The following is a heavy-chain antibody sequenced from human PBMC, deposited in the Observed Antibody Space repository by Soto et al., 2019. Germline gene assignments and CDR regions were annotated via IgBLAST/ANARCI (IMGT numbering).Heavy chain of an antibody. J-gene: IGHJ4*02. CDR3: AKLVGLASNGY. Sequence: PVGSLRLSCAASAFTLSRYAMRWVRQAPGKGLEWVSAISGSGGSTYYADSVKGRFTLSRDNSKNTLYLQMNSRRAADTAVYYCAKLVGLASNGYWGQGTLVAVSS. CDR1: AFTLSRYA. V-gene: IGHV3-23*01. D-gene: IGHD2-15*01. CDR2: ISGSGGST.